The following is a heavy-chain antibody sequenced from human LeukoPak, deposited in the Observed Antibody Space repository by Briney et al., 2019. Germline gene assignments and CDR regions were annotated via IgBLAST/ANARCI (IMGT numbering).Heavy chain of an antibody. Sequence: ASVKVSCKASGYTFTGYYMHWVRQAPGQGLEWMGWINPNSGGTNYAQKFQGRVTMTRDTSISTAYMELSSLRSEDTAVYYCVREQGWFDPWGQGTLVTVSS. V-gene: IGHV1-2*02. CDR1: GYTFTGYY. J-gene: IGHJ5*02. CDR2: INPNSGGT. CDR3: VREQGWFDP.